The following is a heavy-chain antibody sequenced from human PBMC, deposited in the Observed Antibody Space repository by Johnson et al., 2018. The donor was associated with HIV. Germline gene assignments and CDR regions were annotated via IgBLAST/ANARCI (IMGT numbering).Heavy chain of an antibody. CDR2: IYSGGST. J-gene: IGHJ3*02. CDR3: ARAPRPDAFDI. Sequence: VQLVESGGGLVQPGGSLRLSCAASGFTVSSNYMSWVRQAPGKGLEWVSVIYSGGSTYYADSVKGRFTISRDNSKNTLYLQMNSLRAEDTAVYYCARAPRPDAFDIWGQGTMVTVSS. CDR1: GFTVSSNY. V-gene: IGHV3-53*01.